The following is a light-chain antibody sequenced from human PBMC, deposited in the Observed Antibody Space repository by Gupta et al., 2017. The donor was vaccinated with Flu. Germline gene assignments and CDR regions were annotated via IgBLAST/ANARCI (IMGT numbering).Light chain of an antibody. Sequence: PPAPSSFVGDRVTIPCRASQRIGSYFKWYQQKTGKAPKLLIYDVSSLQGGVTSRFIGSGSGTDFTLTISSLQPEDFATYYCQQSYGSPWTFGQGTKMEIK. CDR2: DVS. CDR3: QQSYGSPWT. J-gene: IGKJ1*01. V-gene: IGKV1-39*01. CDR1: QRIGSY.